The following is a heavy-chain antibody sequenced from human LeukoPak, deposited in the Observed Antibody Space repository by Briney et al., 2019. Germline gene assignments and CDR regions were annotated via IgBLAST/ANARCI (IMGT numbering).Heavy chain of an antibody. D-gene: IGHD2-15*01. Sequence: GASVKVSCKASGYTFTSYDINWVRQATGQGLEWMGWMNPNSGNTGYAQKFQGRVTMTRNTSISTAYMELSSLRSEDTAVYYCARVDCSGGSCYSGWYDFDYWGQGTLVTVSS. V-gene: IGHV1-8*01. CDR2: MNPNSGNT. J-gene: IGHJ4*02. CDR1: GYTFTSYD. CDR3: ARVDCSGGSCYSGWYDFDY.